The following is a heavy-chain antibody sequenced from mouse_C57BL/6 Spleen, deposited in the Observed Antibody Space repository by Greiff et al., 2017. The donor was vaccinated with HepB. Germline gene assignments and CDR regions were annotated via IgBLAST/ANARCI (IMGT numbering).Heavy chain of an antibody. CDR3: ARDYGPSGGFDY. V-gene: IGHV1-64*01. D-gene: IGHD1-2*01. CDR1: GYTFTSYW. J-gene: IGHJ2*01. CDR2: IHPNSGST. Sequence: QVQLKQPGAELVKPGASVKLSCKASGYTFTSYWMHWVKQRPGQGLEWIGMIHPNSGSTNYNEKFKSKATLTVDKSSSTAYMQLSSLTSEDSAVYYCARDYGPSGGFDYWGQGTTLTVSS.